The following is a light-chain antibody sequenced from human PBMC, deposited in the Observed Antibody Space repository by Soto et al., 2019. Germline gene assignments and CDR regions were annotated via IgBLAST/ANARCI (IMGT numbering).Light chain of an antibody. V-gene: IGLV2-14*03. CDR1: SSDVGGYNY. CDR2: DVS. J-gene: IGLJ3*02. CDR3: SSYTATRPVV. Sequence: QSALTQPASVAGSPGQSITIACTGTSSDVGGYNYVSWYQLHPGKAPRLVIYDVSIRPPAVSDRFSGSTSGNTASLTISGLQAEDEADYYCSSYTATRPVVFGGGTQLTVL.